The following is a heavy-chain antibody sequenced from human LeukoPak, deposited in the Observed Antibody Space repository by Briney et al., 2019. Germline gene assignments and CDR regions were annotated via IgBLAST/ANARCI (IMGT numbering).Heavy chain of an antibody. CDR2: IYYSGST. J-gene: IGHJ4*02. CDR1: GGSISSYY. CDR3: ARGIQRRFDY. V-gene: IGHV4-59*01. D-gene: IGHD6-25*01. Sequence: SETLSLTCTVSGGSISSYYWNWIRQPPGKGLEWIGYIYYSGSTNYNPSLKSRVTISVDTSKNQFSLKLSSVTAAVTAVYYCARGIQRRFDYWGQGTLVTVSS.